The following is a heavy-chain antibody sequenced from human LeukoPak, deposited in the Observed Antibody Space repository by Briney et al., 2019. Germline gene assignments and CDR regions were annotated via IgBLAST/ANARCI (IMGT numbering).Heavy chain of an antibody. CDR1: GGSISSGGYY. V-gene: IGHV4-31*03. D-gene: IGHD5-12*01. J-gene: IGHJ3*02. Sequence: SETLSLTCTVSGGSISSGGYYWRWIRQHPGKGLEWIGYIYYSGSTYYNPSLKSRVTISVDTSKNQFSLKLSSVTAADTAVYYCARGVANHAFDIWGQGTMVTVSS. CDR3: ARGVANHAFDI. CDR2: IYYSGST.